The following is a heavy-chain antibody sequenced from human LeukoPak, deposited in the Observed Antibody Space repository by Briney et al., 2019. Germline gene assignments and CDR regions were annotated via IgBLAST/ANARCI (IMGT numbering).Heavy chain of an antibody. CDR3: AKGTMKCYCYYMDV. D-gene: IGHD3-22*01. CDR1: GFTFSSYA. J-gene: IGHJ6*03. CDR2: ISGSGGST. V-gene: IGHV3-23*01. Sequence: PGGSLRLSCAGSGFTFSSYAMSWVRQAPGRGLEWVSGISGSGGSTYYADSVKGWFTISRDNSKNTLYLQMNSLRAEDTAVYYCAKGTMKCYCYYMDVWGKGTTVTVSS.